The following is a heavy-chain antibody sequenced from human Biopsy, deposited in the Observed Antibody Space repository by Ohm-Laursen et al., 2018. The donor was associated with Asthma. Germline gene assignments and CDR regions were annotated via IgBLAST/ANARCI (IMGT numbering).Heavy chain of an antibody. CDR1: GDAMSTSGSS. Sequence: SETLSLTCIVSGDAMSTSGSSWGWIRQSPGKGLEWIGSIYYSGRTYYNPSLESRVTISADTSKNHFSLKVTSVTAADTAVYYCARAVSSSSYWYFDLWGRGDLVTVSS. J-gene: IGHJ2*01. CDR2: IYYSGRT. V-gene: IGHV4-39*02. D-gene: IGHD6-6*01. CDR3: ARAVSSSSYWYFDL.